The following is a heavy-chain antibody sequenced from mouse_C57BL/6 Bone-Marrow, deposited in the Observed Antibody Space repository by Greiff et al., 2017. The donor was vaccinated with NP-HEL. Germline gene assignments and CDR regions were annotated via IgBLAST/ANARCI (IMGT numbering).Heavy chain of an antibody. J-gene: IGHJ3*01. CDR1: GFTFSDYY. CDR3: ARHVGTTVVEGAWFAY. Sequence: EVKLVESGGGLVQPGGSLKLSCAASGFTFSDYYMYWVRQTPGQRLEWVAYISNGGGSTNYPDTVKGRFTISRDNAKNTLYLQMSRLKSEDTAMYYCARHVGTTVVEGAWFAYWGQGTLVTVSA. CDR2: ISNGGGST. V-gene: IGHV5-12*01. D-gene: IGHD1-1*01.